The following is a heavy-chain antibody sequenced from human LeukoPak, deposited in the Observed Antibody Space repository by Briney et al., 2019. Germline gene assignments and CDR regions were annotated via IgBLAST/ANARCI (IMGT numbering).Heavy chain of an antibody. CDR3: ARVGAAAEGYYFDY. CDR1: GGTFSSYA. CDR2: IIPIFGTA. V-gene: IGHV1-69*01. J-gene: IGHJ4*02. Sequence: GASVKVSCKASGGTFSSYAISWVRQAPGQGLEWMGGIIPIFGTANYAQKFQGRVTITADESTSTAYMELSSLRSEDTAVYYCARVGAAAEGYYFDYWGQGTLVTVSS. D-gene: IGHD6-13*01.